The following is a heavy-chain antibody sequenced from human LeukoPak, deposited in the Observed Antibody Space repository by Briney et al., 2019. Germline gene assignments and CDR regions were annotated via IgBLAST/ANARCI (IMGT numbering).Heavy chain of an antibody. CDR1: GGSISSYY. CDR3: ARWTTLVRGFDY. CDR2: MYYSGST. Sequence: PSETLSLTCTVSGGSISSYYWSWIRQPPGKGLEWIGYMYYSGSTNYNPSLKSRVTISVDMSKNQVSLKLSSVTAADTAVYYCARWTTLVRGFDYWGQGTLVTVSS. V-gene: IGHV4-59*12. J-gene: IGHJ4*02. D-gene: IGHD3-10*01.